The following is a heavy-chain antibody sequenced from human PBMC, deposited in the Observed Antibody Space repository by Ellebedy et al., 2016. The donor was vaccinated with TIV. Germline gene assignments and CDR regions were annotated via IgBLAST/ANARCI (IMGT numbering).Heavy chain of an antibody. V-gene: IGHV3-30*02. CDR1: GFTFRTFG. Sequence: GESLKISCAASGFTFRTFGMHWVRQAPGKVLEWVSFIRYDGNNKYQADSVKGRFTISRDNSKNTLYLQMHSLRAEDTAVYYCAKDLTGYLDPNYYGMDVWGQGTTVTVSS. CDR2: IRYDGNNK. CDR3: AKDLTGYLDPNYYGMDV. D-gene: IGHD3-9*01. J-gene: IGHJ6*02.